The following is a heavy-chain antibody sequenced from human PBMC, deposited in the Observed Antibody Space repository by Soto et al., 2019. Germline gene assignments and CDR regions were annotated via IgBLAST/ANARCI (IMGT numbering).Heavy chain of an antibody. J-gene: IGHJ6*02. CDR3: ARGYYDSGRRYYYGMDV. CDR1: GGTFSSYA. CDR2: IIPIFGTA. D-gene: IGHD3-22*01. V-gene: IGHV1-69*13. Sequence: SVKVSCKASGGTFSSYAISWVRQAPGQGLEWMGGIIPIFGTANYAQKFQGRVTITADESTSTAYMELSSLRSEDTAVYYCARGYYDSGRRYYYGMDVWGQGTTVTVSS.